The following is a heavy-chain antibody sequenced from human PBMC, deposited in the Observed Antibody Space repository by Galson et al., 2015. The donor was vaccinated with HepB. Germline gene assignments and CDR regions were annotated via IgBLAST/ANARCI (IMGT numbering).Heavy chain of an antibody. D-gene: IGHD2-2*01. CDR1: GDSVSGNIVS. V-gene: IGHV6-1*01. CDR2: TYFRSKWYY. Sequence: CAISGDSVSGNIVSWNWIRQSPSRGLEWLGRTYFRSKWYYDYAVSVKSRMTINPDTSENQFSLQLHSVTPEDTAVYYCAGAGYCRSTYCLFAYWGQGTLVTVSS. CDR3: AGAGYCRSTYCLFAY. J-gene: IGHJ4*02.